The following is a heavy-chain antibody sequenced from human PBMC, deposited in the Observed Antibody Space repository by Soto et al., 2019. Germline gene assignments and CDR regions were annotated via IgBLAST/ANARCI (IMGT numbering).Heavy chain of an antibody. CDR2: IWYDGNTK. V-gene: IGHV3-33*01. CDR3: ARDPCFSCGSIPYLDY. CDR1: GFTVSNTG. J-gene: IGHJ4*02. D-gene: IGHD2-2*01. Sequence: QVQLVESGGGVGQPGRSLRLSCAASGFTVSNTGMHWVRQAPGKGLEWVAVIWYDGNTKYYADSVKGRFTISRDTSMNTWYLQMNSLRAEDTAVYYCARDPCFSCGSIPYLDYWGQGTLVTVSS.